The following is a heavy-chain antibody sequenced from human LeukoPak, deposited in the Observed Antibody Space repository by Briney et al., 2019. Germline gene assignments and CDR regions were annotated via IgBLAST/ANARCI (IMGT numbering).Heavy chain of an antibody. CDR3: AKFYYGDRKNADY. D-gene: IGHD4-17*01. Sequence: GGSLRLSCAASGFTFSSYAMSWVRQAPGKGLEWVSAISGSGGSTYYAASVKGRFTISRDNSKNTLYLQMNSLRAEDTAVYYCAKFYYGDRKNADYWGQGTLVTVSS. CDR1: GFTFSSYA. V-gene: IGHV3-23*01. CDR2: ISGSGGST. J-gene: IGHJ4*02.